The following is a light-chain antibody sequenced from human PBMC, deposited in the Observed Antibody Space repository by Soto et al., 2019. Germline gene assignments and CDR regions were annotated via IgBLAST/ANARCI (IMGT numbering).Light chain of an antibody. J-gene: IGKJ5*01. V-gene: IGKV2-28*01. Sequence: DIVMTQSPLSLPVTPGEPASISCRSSQSLLHSDGYNSLDWYLQKPGQSPQLLIYLGSNRASGGPVXFSGSGSGTDFTLKISRVEAEDVGVYYCMQALQTPTFGQGTRLEIK. CDR3: MQALQTPT. CDR1: QSLLHSDGYNS. CDR2: LGS.